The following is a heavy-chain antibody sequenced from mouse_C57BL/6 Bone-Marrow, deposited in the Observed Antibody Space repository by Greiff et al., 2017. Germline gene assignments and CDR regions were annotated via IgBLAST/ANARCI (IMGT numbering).Heavy chain of an antibody. CDR1: GFNIKNTY. CDR3: ARSGYYGSSYYWYFDV. V-gene: IGHV14-3*01. CDR2: IDPANGYT. J-gene: IGHJ1*03. Sequence: DVKLQESVAELVRPGASVKLSCTASGFNIKNTYMPWVKQRPEQGLAWIGRIDPANGYTKYAPKFQGQATISADTSSNTAYLQLSSLTSEDTAIYYCARSGYYGSSYYWYFDVWGTGTTVTVSS. D-gene: IGHD1-1*01.